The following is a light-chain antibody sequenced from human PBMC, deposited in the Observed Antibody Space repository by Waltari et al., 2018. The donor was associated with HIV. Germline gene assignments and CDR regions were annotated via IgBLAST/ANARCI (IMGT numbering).Light chain of an antibody. CDR3: QVWDSSSDHVV. CDR2: YAS. Sequence: SYVLTQPPSASVAPGKTARITCGGTNIGSKSVHWYQQKPGQAPLLVIYYASARPSGIPERFSGSNSGNTATLTISRVEAGDEADYYCQVWDSSSDHVVFGGGTNLTVL. J-gene: IGLJ2*01. V-gene: IGLV3-21*04. CDR1: NIGSKS.